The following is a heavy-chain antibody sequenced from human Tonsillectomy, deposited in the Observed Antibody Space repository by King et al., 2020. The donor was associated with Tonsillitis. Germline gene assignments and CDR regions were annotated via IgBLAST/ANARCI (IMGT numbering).Heavy chain of an antibody. CDR1: GFTFNNAW. Sequence: VQLVQSGGGLVKPGGSLRLFCAASGFTFNNAWMTWVRQAPGKGLEWVGRIKSTTTGGTTDSAAPVKGRFTISRDDSKNTLYLQMNSLKTEDTAIYYCTHPDCGGDCSRSGYWGQGSLVTVSS. D-gene: IGHD2-21*02. J-gene: IGHJ4*02. V-gene: IGHV3-15*01. CDR3: THPDCGGDCSRSGY. CDR2: IKSTTTGGTT.